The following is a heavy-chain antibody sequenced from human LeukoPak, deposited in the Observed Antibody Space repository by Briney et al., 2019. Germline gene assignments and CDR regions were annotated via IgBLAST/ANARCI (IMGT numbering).Heavy chain of an antibody. Sequence: SETLSLTCAVSGYSISSGYYWGWIRQPPGKGLEWIGSIYHSGSTYYNPSLKSRVTISVDTSKNQFSLKLSSVTAADTAVYYCASPGGGPTDYWGQGTLVTVSS. D-gene: IGHD3-16*01. J-gene: IGHJ4*02. CDR3: ASPGGGPTDY. CDR1: GYSISSGYY. CDR2: IYHSGST. V-gene: IGHV4-38-2*01.